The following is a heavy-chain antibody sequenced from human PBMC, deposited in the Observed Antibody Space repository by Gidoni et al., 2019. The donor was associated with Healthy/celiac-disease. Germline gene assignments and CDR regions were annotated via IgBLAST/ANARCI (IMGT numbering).Heavy chain of an antibody. CDR1: AYTFTSYA. V-gene: IGHV1-3*01. J-gene: IGHJ4*02. CDR3: ARDIPIYGYYYFDY. Sequence: QVQPVQSGAEAKKPGSSVKVSCTASAYTFTSYAMHWLRQAPGQRLEWMGWINAGNGNTKYSQKYQGRGTSTRDTSASTAYMELGSMRSEDTAVDYCARDIPIYGYYYFDYWGQGTLVTVSS. D-gene: IGHD5-18*01. CDR2: INAGNGNT.